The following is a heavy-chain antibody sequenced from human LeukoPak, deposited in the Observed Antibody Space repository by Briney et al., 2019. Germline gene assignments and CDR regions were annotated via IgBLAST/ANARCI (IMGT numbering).Heavy chain of an antibody. V-gene: IGHV3-23*01. J-gene: IGHJ4*02. CDR2: TSPSGDIT. D-gene: IGHD1-26*01. CDR1: GFTFSSHG. Sequence: PGGSLRLSCAGSGFTFSSHGMDWVRQAPGKGLEWVSGTSPSGDITYYADSVKGRFTISRDNSKNTVFLQMNSLRAEDTAVYYCARSPHLGRYGYGPWELPVSYFDYWGQGTLVTVSS. CDR3: ARSPHLGRYGYGPWELPVSYFDY.